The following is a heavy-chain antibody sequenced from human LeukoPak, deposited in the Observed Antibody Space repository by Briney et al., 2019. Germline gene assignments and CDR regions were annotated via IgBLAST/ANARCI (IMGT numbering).Heavy chain of an antibody. CDR2: ISGVGEST. CDR1: GFTFSSYE. V-gene: IGHV3-48*03. CDR3: ARRSGRRYEY. Sequence: PGGSLRLSCAASGFTFSSYEMNWVRHAPRRGLEWVSHISGVGESTVYPDAVKGRFTISRDNAKNSLYLQMNSLRVEDTGVYYCARRSGRRYEYWGQGVLVTVSP. D-gene: IGHD5-24*01. J-gene: IGHJ4*02.